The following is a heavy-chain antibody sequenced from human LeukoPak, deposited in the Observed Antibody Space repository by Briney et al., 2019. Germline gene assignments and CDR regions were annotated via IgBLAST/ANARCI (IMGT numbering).Heavy chain of an antibody. D-gene: IGHD3-10*01. Sequence: GASVKVSCKASGYTFTGYYMHWVRQAPGQGLEWMGWINPNSGGTNYAQKFQGRVTMTRDTSISTAYMELSRLRSDDTAVYYCARSRLLWFGDPPPMDVWGQGTTVTVSS. CDR1: GYTFTGYY. CDR2: INPNSGGT. V-gene: IGHV1-2*02. CDR3: ARSRLLWFGDPPPMDV. J-gene: IGHJ6*02.